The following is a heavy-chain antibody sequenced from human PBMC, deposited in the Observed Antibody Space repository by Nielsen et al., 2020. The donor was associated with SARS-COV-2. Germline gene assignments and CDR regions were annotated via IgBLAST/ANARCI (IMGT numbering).Heavy chain of an antibody. V-gene: IGHV3-21*06. CDR2: ISPSTSYI. CDR1: GFTFSNYI. CDR3: GRDRRTFFGMVTTYFDS. J-gene: IGHJ4*02. Sequence: GGSLRLSCATSGFTFSNYIMHWVRQAPGKGLEWVSSISPSTSYINYADSVKGRFTISRDNSKNSLYLQMNSLRAEDTAVYYCGRDRRTFFGMVTTYFDSWGQGTLVTVSS. D-gene: IGHD3-3*01.